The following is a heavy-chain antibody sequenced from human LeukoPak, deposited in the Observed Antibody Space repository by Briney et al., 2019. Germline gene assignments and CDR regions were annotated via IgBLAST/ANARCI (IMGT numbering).Heavy chain of an antibody. CDR3: ARSQSGVFDV. V-gene: IGHV3-74*01. CDR1: GFTFSNYW. J-gene: IGHJ3*01. CDR2: LNGDGTNI. D-gene: IGHD2-8*01. Sequence: GGSLRLSCVASGFTFSNYWMQWVRQVPGKGLVWVSRLNGDGTNIIYTDSVKGRFTISRDNAENTLYLQMNSLRAEDTALYYCARSQSGVFDVWGQGTMVTVSS.